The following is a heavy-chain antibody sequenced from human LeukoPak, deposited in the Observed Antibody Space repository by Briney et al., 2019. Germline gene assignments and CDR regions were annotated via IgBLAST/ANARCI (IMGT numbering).Heavy chain of an antibody. Sequence: SETLSLTCTVSGGSISSSSYYWGWIRQPPGKGLEWIGSIYYSGSTYYNPSLKSRVTISVDTSKNQFSLKLSSVTAADTAVYYCARLQAYSSGWYFDYWGQGTLVTVSS. D-gene: IGHD6-19*01. CDR3: ARLQAYSSGWYFDY. CDR1: GGSISSSSYY. J-gene: IGHJ4*02. V-gene: IGHV4-39*01. CDR2: IYYSGST.